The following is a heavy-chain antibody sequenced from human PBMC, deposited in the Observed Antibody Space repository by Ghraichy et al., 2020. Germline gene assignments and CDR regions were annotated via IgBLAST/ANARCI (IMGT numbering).Heavy chain of an antibody. CDR2: ISTNGKSR. Sequence: GESLNISCAASGFTLGAYVMHWVRQAPGKGLEFVSGISTNGKSRYYGNSVKDRFTISRDNSKNTLYLQMGSLRDDDMAVYHCAREGYTSGRAPVLDFWGQGILVTVSS. CDR1: GFTLGAYV. D-gene: IGHD6-19*01. CDR3: AREGYTSGRAPVLDF. J-gene: IGHJ4*02. V-gene: IGHV3-64*01.